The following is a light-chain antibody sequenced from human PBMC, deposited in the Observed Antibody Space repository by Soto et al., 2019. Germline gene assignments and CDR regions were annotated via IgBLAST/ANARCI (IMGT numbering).Light chain of an antibody. CDR2: DDN. J-gene: IGLJ1*01. CDR1: SPNIGGNS. V-gene: IGLV1-51*01. CDR3: GSWDSSLSAYV. Sequence: VVTQPPPVSAAPGQKGTPSRPGISPNIGGNSVSWYQQLPGTAPKLLIYDDNKRPSGIPDRFSGSKSGTSATLGITGFQTGDEADYYCGSWDSSLSAYVFGTGTKVTVL.